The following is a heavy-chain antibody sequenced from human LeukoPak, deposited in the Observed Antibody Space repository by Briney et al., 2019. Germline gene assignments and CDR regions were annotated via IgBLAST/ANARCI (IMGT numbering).Heavy chain of an antibody. CDR3: VRGTYGDYSFDF. Sequence: GGSLRLPCAASGFTFSGYSMNWVRQAPGKGLECVSFISSTGTTIYYADSVKGRFTISRDDAKVSLYLQMSSLRAEDTAVYYCVRGTYGDYSFDFWGQGTLVTVSS. D-gene: IGHD4-17*01. CDR2: ISSTGTTI. CDR1: GFTFSGYS. J-gene: IGHJ4*02. V-gene: IGHV3-48*01.